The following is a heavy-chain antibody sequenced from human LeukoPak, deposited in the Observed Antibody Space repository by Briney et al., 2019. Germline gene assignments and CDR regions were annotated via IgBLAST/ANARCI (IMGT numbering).Heavy chain of an antibody. V-gene: IGHV4-61*02. CDR2: IHNSGGT. D-gene: IGHD3-10*01. J-gene: IGHJ4*02. CDR1: GASISSGSSY. CDR3: ARNGYGSGSSW. Sequence: KSSETLSLTCTVSGASISSGSSYWSWIRQPAGEGLEWIGRIHNSGGTIYNPSLNSRVTISVDTSKNQVSLKLTSVTAADTAVYYCARNGYGSGSSWWGQGTLVTVSS.